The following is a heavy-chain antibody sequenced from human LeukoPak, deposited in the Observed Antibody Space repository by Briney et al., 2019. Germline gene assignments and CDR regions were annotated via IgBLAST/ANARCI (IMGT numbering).Heavy chain of an antibody. Sequence: PETLSLTCAVYGGSFSGYYWSSIPDPPRKGLEWIGEINHSGSTNYNPSLKSRVTISVDTSKNQFSLKLRSVTAADTGVYYCARGGYGGFDYWGQGTLVTVSS. D-gene: IGHD1-1*01. J-gene: IGHJ4*02. V-gene: IGHV4-34*01. CDR2: INHSGST. CDR1: GGSFSGYY. CDR3: ARGGYGGFDY.